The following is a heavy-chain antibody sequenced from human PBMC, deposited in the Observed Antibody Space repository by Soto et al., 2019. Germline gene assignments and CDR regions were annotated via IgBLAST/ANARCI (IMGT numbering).Heavy chain of an antibody. CDR1: GYTFTSYD. CDR2: MNPNSGNT. Sequence: QVQLVQSGAEVKKPGASVKVSCKASGYTFTSYDINWVRQATGQGIEWMGWMNPNSGNTGYAQKFPGVVDMIMTTSISTTYMEIHSLRSQHTAVDYCTRGHDHYGSGSYYGLSYDMDIWGQGTTATDSS. J-gene: IGHJ6*01. CDR3: TRGHDHYGSGSYYGLSYDMDI. D-gene: IGHD3-10*01. V-gene: IGHV1-8*01.